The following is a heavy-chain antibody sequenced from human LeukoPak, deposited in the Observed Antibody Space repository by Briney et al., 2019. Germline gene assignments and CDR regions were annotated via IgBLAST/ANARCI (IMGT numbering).Heavy chain of an antibody. CDR1: GGTFSSYA. V-gene: IGHV1-69*04. CDR2: IIPILGIA. D-gene: IGHD3-10*01. CDR3: ARGTMVRGVSYYFDY. Sequence: GASVKVSCKASGGTFSSYAISWVRQAPGQGLEWMGGIIPILGIANYAQKFQGRVTITADKSTSTAYMELSSLRSEDTAVYYCARGTMVRGVSYYFDYWGQGTLVTVSS. J-gene: IGHJ4*02.